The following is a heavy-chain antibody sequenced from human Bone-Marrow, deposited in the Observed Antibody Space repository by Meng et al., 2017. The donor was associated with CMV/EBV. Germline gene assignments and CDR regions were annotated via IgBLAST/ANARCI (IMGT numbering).Heavy chain of an antibody. CDR1: GGSISSSSYY. V-gene: IGHV4-39*07. J-gene: IGHJ4*02. Sequence: SVTLSLTCTVSGGSISSSSYYWGWIRQPPGKRLEWIGSIYYSGSTYYNPSLKSRVTISVDTSKNQFSLKLSSVTAADTAVYYCARGGIPPRYFDYWGQGTRVTGSS. CDR2: IYYSGST. D-gene: IGHD3-16*01. CDR3: ARGGIPPRYFDY.